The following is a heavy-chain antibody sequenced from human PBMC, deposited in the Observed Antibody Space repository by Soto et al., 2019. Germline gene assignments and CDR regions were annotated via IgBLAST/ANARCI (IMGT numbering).Heavy chain of an antibody. D-gene: IGHD2-2*01. CDR2: IYPGDSDT. Sequence: GESLKISCKGSGYSFTSYWIGWVRQMPGKXLEWMGIIYPGDSDTRYSPSFQGQVTISADKSISTAYLQWSSLKASDTAMYYCARLGTIVVVPAARSDYGMDVWGQGTTVTVSS. CDR1: GYSFTSYW. CDR3: ARLGTIVVVPAARSDYGMDV. J-gene: IGHJ6*02. V-gene: IGHV5-51*01.